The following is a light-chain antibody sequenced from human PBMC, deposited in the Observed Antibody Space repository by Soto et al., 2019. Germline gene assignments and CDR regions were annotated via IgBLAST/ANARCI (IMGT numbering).Light chain of an antibody. CDR1: SSNIGRSS. J-gene: IGLJ1*01. Sequence: QSVLTQAPSASGTPGQRVTISCSGSSSNIGRSSVNWYQHLPGTAPKLLIYSNDRRPSGVPERFSGSKSGTSASLAISGLQSEDEADYYCSSYTNINTRACVFGTGTKLTVL. CDR2: SND. CDR3: SSYTNINTRACV. V-gene: IGLV1-44*01.